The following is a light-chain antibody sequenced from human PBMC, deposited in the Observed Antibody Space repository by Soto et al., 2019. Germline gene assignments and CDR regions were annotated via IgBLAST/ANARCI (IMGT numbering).Light chain of an antibody. CDR1: QDIDNY. Sequence: DIQMTQSPSSLSASVGDRVTITCQASQDIDNYLNWYQQKPGKAPKLLIYDASNLETGVPSRFSGGGSGTDFTFTISSLQPEDIATYYCQQYDNLPRTFGPGTKVDSK. J-gene: IGKJ3*01. V-gene: IGKV1-33*01. CDR2: DAS. CDR3: QQYDNLPRT.